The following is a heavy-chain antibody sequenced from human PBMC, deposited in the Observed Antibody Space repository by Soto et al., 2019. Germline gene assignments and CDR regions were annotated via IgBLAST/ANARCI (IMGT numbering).Heavy chain of an antibody. CDR1: GGSISSSSYY. CDR3: ERTMGVRAIDYYGMDL. J-gene: IGHJ6*02. V-gene: IGHV4-39*01. Sequence: PSETLSLTCTVSGGSISSSSYYWGWIRQPPGKGLEWIGSIYYSGSTYYNPSLKSRVTISVDTSKNQFSLKLSSVTAAETAVYYCERTMGVRAIDYYGMDLWGQGTTVTVSS. D-gene: IGHD1-26*01. CDR2: IYYSGST.